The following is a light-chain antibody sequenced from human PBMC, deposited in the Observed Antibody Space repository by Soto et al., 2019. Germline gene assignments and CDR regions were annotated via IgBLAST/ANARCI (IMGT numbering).Light chain of an antibody. CDR3: LQNHNYHRT. J-gene: IGKJ1*01. CDR1: QDISDD. CDR2: GAS. V-gene: IGKV1-6*01. Sequence: AIQMTQSPSSLSASVGDRVTITCRASQDISDDVGWYQQTPGKAPKLLISGASRLQSGVPSRFSGSGSGAAFTLTTTSLRPEDSATYYCLQNHNYHRTFGQGTKVEI.